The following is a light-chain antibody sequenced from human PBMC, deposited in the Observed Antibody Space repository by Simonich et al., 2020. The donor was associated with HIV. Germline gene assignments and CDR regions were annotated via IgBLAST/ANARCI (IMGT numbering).Light chain of an antibody. Sequence: QSALTQPASVSGSPGQSIPISCTGTSSDVGAYNYVSWYQQHPGKAPQLMIYDGTKRPAGVSNRFSGSKAGNTASLTISGLQADDEADYYCSSYTSSSTWVFGGGTKLTVL. CDR1: SSDVGAYNY. CDR3: SSYTSSSTWV. V-gene: IGLV2-14*01. J-gene: IGLJ3*02. CDR2: DGT.